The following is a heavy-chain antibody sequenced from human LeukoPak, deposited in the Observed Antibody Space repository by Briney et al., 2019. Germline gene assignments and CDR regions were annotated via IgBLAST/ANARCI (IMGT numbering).Heavy chain of an antibody. D-gene: IGHD3-9*01. CDR1: GYTFTGYY. V-gene: IGHV1-2*02. Sequence: ASVKVSCKASGYTFTGYYMHWVRQAPGQGLEWMGWIDPNSGGTNYAQKFQGRVTMTRDTSISTAYMELSRLRSDDTAVYYCARVPLRYFDWLLKDAYYYYYGMDVWGQGITVTVSS. CDR2: IDPNSGGT. CDR3: ARVPLRYFDWLLKDAYYYYYGMDV. J-gene: IGHJ6*02.